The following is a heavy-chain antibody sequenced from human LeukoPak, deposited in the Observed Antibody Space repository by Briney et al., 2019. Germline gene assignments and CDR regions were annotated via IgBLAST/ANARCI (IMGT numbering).Heavy chain of an antibody. D-gene: IGHD3-3*01. Sequence: SETLSLTCAVSGGSISGGGYPWSWLRQPPGKGLEWIGYIYHFGSTYYNPSLKSRVILSVDRSKNQFSLKLTSVTAADTAVYYCARGTYDFWSGYSARPYYFDYWGQGTLVTVSS. CDR3: ARGTYDFWSGYSARPYYFDY. CDR2: IYHFGST. J-gene: IGHJ4*02. V-gene: IGHV4-30-2*01. CDR1: GGSISGGGYP.